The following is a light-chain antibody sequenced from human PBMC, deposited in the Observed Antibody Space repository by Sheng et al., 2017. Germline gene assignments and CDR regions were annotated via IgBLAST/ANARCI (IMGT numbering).Light chain of an antibody. Sequence: SYELTQPPSVSVAPGQTATISCGGKKIGSKSVHWYQQKPGQAPVLVVHDDSDRPSGIPDRFSGSNSGNTATLTISRVEAGDEADYYCQLWDSRTALQVFGGGTKVTVL. CDR2: DDS. CDR1: KIGSKS. V-gene: IGLV3-21*02. J-gene: IGLJ2*01. CDR3: QLWDSRTALQV.